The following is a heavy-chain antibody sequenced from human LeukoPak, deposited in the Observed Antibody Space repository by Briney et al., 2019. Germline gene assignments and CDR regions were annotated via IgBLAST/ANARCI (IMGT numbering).Heavy chain of an antibody. V-gene: IGHV1-46*01. Sequence: GASVNVSCKASGYTFTGYYMHWVRQAPGQGLEWMGIINPSGGSTSYAQKFQGRVTMTRDTSTSTVYMELSSLRSEDTAVYYCARGGNWNDEPYYYGMDVWGQGTTVTVSS. CDR2: INPSGGST. CDR1: GYTFTGYY. CDR3: ARGGNWNDEPYYYGMDV. J-gene: IGHJ6*02. D-gene: IGHD1-1*01.